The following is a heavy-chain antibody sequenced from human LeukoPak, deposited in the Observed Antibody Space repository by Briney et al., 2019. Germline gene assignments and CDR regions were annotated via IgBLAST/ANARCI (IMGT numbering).Heavy chain of an antibody. D-gene: IGHD4-17*01. Sequence: PSGGSLRLSCAASGFTFSSYAMHWVRQAPGKGLEWVAVISYDGSNKYYADSVKGRFTISRDNSKNTLYLQMNSLRAEDTAVYYCARDGLRYYFDYWGQGTLVTVSP. V-gene: IGHV3-30-3*01. CDR2: ISYDGSNK. J-gene: IGHJ4*02. CDR1: GFTFSSYA. CDR3: ARDGLRYYFDY.